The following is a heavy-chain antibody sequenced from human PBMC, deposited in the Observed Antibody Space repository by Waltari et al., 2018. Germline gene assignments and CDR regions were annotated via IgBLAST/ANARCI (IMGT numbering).Heavy chain of an antibody. J-gene: IGHJ2*01. CDR1: GFTFRNYA. CDR3: AKEAGGGLWYFDL. Sequence: EVQLLESGGDLVQPGGSVRLSCAASGFTFRNYAMAWVRQAPGKGLEWLSIIGEIDGNKQNADAVRGRFTISRDNSKTTLYLQMNSLRAEDTAIYFCAKEAGGGLWYFDLWGRGTLVTVSS. D-gene: IGHD2-8*02. CDR2: IGEIDGNK. V-gene: IGHV3-23*01.